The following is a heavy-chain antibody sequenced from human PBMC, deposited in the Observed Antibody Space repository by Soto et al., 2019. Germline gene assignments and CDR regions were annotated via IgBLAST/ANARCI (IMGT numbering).Heavy chain of an antibody. CDR3: ARARGCGGDCYAYYYYGMDV. CDR1: GGTFSSYA. CDR2: IIPIFGTA. D-gene: IGHD2-21*02. Sequence: SVKVSCKASGGTFSSYAISWVRQAPGQGLEWMGGIIPIFGTANYAQKFQGRVTITADKSTSTAYMELSSLRSEDTAVYYCARARGCGGDCYAYYYYGMDVWGQGTTVTVSS. J-gene: IGHJ6*02. V-gene: IGHV1-69*06.